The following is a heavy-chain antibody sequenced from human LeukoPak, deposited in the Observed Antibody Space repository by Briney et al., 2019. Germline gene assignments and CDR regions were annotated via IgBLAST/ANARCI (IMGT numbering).Heavy chain of an antibody. D-gene: IGHD3-22*01. CDR3: ARDQRPYDSSGYYGP. J-gene: IGHJ4*02. V-gene: IGHV4-4*07. CDR1: GGSISSYY. Sequence: SETLSLTCTVSGGSISSYYWSWIRHPAGKGLEWIGRIYTSGSTNYNPSLKRRVTISVDTSKNQFSLKLGPVTAADPAVYYCARDQRPYDSSGYYGPWGQGTLVTGSS. CDR2: IYTSGST.